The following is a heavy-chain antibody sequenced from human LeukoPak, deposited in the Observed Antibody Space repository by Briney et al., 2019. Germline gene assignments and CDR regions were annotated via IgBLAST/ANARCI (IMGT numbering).Heavy chain of an antibody. CDR1: GFTFSSYG. J-gene: IGHJ4*02. Sequence: PGGSLRLSCAASGFTFSSYGMHWVRQAPGKGLEWVAFIRYDGSNKYYADSVKGRFTISRDNSKNTLYLQMNSLRAEDTAVYYCAKELFRYDSSGSQPLGFDYWGQGTLVTVSS. CDR3: AKELFRYDSSGSQPLGFDY. V-gene: IGHV3-30*02. CDR2: IRYDGSNK. D-gene: IGHD3-22*01.